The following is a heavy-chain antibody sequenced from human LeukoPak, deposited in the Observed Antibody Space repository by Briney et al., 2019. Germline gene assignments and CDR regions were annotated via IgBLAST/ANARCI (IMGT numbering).Heavy chain of an antibody. V-gene: IGHV1-69*04. CDR3: ARVNGIAAAGIDY. J-gene: IGHJ4*02. CDR1: GGTFSGYA. Sequence: ASVKVSCKASGGTFSGYAISWVRQAPGQGLEWMGRIIPILGIANYAQKFQGRVTITADKSTSTAYMEPSSLRSEDTAVYYCARVNGIAAAGIDYWGQGTLVTVSS. D-gene: IGHD6-13*01. CDR2: IIPILGIA.